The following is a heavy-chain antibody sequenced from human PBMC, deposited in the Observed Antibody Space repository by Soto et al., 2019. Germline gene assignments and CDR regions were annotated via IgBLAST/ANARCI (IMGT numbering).Heavy chain of an antibody. D-gene: IGHD3-3*01. CDR2: IKQDGSEK. Sequence: GGSLRLSCAASGFTFSRYWMSWVRQAPGKGLEWVANIKQDGSEKYYVDSVKGRFTISRDNAKNSLYLQMNSLRAEDTAVYYCARDYDFWSGYYSGAFDIWGQGTMVTVSS. J-gene: IGHJ3*02. V-gene: IGHV3-7*01. CDR3: ARDYDFWSGYYSGAFDI. CDR1: GFTFSRYW.